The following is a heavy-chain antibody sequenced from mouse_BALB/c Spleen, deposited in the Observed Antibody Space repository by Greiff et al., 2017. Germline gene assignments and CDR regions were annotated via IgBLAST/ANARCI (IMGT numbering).Heavy chain of an antibody. D-gene: IGHD2-3*01. CDR2: ISYSGST. J-gene: IGHJ4*01. CDR3: ARYDGYYDYAMDY. Sequence: EVKLEESGPSLVKPSQTLSLTCSVTGDSITSGYWNWIRKFPGNKLEYMGYISYSGSTYYNPSLKSRISITRDTSKNQYYLQLNSVTTEDTATYYCARYDGYYDYAMDYWGQGTSVTVSS. V-gene: IGHV3-8*02. CDR1: GDSITSGY.